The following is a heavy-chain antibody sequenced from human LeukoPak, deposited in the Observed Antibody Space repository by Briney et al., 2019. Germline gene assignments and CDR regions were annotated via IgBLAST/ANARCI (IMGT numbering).Heavy chain of an antibody. CDR3: ARGQWLDWYFDL. D-gene: IGHD6-19*01. CDR2: INHSGST. CDR1: GGSFSGHY. Sequence: SETLSLTCAVYGGSFSGHYWSWIRQPPGKGLEWIGEINHSGSTNYNPSLKSRVTISVDTSKNQFSLKLSSVTAADTAVYYCARGQWLDWYFDLWGRGTLVTVSS. V-gene: IGHV4-34*01. J-gene: IGHJ2*01.